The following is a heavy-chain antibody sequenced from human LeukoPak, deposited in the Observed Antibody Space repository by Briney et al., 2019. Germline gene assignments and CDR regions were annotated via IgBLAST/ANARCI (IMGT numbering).Heavy chain of an antibody. J-gene: IGHJ5*02. D-gene: IGHD2-15*01. CDR1: GYTFTSYA. CDR3: ARARYCSGGSCYGRVWFDP. CDR2: INAGNGNT. Sequence: ASVTVSCTASGYTFTSYAMHWVRQAPGQRLEWMGWINAGNGNTEYSQKFQGRVTITRDTSASTAYMELSSLRSEDTAVYYCARARYCSGGSCYGRVWFDPWGQGTLVTVSS. V-gene: IGHV1-3*01.